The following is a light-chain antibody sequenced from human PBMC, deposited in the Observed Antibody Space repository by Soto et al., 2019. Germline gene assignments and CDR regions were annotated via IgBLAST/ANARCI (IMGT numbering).Light chain of an antibody. V-gene: IGKV3-15*01. Sequence: EIVMTQSPATLSVYPGERATLSCRARQSVSRNLAWYQQKPGQAPRLLIYGASNRATGIPARFSGSGSGTEFTLAIISQQSEDCALYYCQQYNNWYPGLTGGGGTKLDIK. J-gene: IGKJ4*01. CDR3: QQYNNWYPGLT. CDR2: GAS. CDR1: QSVSRN.